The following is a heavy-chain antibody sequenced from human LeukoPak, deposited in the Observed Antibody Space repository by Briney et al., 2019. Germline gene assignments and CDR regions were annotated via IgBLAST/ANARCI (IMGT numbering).Heavy chain of an antibody. CDR3: ARDDYGDSPYYFDY. V-gene: IGHV3-30-3*01. CDR2: ISYDGSNK. D-gene: IGHD4-17*01. J-gene: IGHJ4*02. Sequence: PGGSLRLSCAASGFTFSSYAMHWVRQAPGKGLEWVAVISYDGSNKYYADSVKGRFTISRDNSKSTLYLQMNSLRAEDTAVYYCARDDYGDSPYYFDYWGQGTLVTVSS. CDR1: GFTFSSYA.